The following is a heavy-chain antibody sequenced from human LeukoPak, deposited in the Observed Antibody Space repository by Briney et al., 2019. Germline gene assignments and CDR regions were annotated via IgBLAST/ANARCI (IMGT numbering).Heavy chain of an antibody. CDR2: IIPIFGIA. Sequence: ASVKVSCKASGGTFSSYAISWVRQAPGQGLEWMGRIIPIFGIANYAQKFQGRVTITADKSTSTAYMELSSLRSDDTAVYYCARDYYGSGRSFDPWGQGTLVTVSS. CDR1: GGTFSSYA. CDR3: ARDYYGSGRSFDP. V-gene: IGHV1-69*04. J-gene: IGHJ5*02. D-gene: IGHD3-10*01.